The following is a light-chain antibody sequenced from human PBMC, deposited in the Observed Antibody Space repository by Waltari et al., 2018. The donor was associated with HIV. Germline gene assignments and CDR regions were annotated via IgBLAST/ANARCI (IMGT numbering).Light chain of an antibody. CDR2: GTS. CDR1: QGLSKS. Sequence: DIQMTQSPSSLSASVGDRVTITCRASQGLSKSLAWYQQKPGRAPKVLLHGTSSLGSGVPSRFSGSGSGTDYTLTSSSLQPEDFATYYCQQYYSTPWTFGQGTKVEIK. CDR3: QQYYSTPWT. J-gene: IGKJ1*01. V-gene: IGKV1-NL1*01.